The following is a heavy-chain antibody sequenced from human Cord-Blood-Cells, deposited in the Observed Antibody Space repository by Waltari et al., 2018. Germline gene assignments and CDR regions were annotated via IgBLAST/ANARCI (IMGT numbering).Heavy chain of an antibody. CDR1: GGSFSGYY. CDR2: INHSGST. Sequence: QVQLQQWGAGLLKTSETLSLTCALYGGSFSGYYWSWSRQPPGKGLEWIGEINHSGSTNYNPALKSRVTISVDTSKNQFSLKLSSVTAADTAVYYCARGGGGNSVDYWGQGTLVTVSS. D-gene: IGHD2-21*02. J-gene: IGHJ4*02. CDR3: ARGGGGNSVDY. V-gene: IGHV4-34*01.